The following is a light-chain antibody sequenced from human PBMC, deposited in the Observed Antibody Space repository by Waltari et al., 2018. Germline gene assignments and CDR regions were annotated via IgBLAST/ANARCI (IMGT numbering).Light chain of an antibody. J-gene: IGKJ1*01. Sequence: SCRASQSVSRALAWYQQKPGQAPRLLIYDASSRATGISDKFSGSGSGTDFSLTISRVEPEDFAVYFCQMYVRLPVTFGQGTKVEVK. CDR1: QSVSRA. CDR2: DAS. CDR3: QMYVRLPVT. V-gene: IGKV3-20*01.